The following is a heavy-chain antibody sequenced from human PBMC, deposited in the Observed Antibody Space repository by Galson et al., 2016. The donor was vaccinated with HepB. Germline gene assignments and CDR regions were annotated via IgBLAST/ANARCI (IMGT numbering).Heavy chain of an antibody. CDR3: AYHVLRASTFDS. D-gene: IGHD2-8*01. V-gene: IGHV3-23*01. J-gene: IGHJ4*02. CDR1: GFSFSTYA. Sequence: SLRLSCAASGFSFSTYALSWVRQAPGKGLEWVSCISGSGVKTYYGDSVKGRFTVSRDNSKDTLYLQMDSLRPGDTALYYCAYHVLRASTFDSWGQGTLVTVSS. CDR2: ISGSGVKT.